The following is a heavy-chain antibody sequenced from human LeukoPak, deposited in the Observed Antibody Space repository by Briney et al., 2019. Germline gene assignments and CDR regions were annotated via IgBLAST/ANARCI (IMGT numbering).Heavy chain of an antibody. CDR1: GFTFSMYA. V-gene: IGHV3-64D*06. CDR3: VKDSSSGSYFDY. Sequence: PGGSLTLSCSASGFTFSMYAMHCVRQAPGKGLEYVSAISSNGGSTYYADSVKGRFTISRDNSRNTLHLQMSRLRVEDTAVYYCVKDSSSGSYFDYWGQGTLVTVAS. J-gene: IGHJ4*02. CDR2: ISSNGGST. D-gene: IGHD3-10*01.